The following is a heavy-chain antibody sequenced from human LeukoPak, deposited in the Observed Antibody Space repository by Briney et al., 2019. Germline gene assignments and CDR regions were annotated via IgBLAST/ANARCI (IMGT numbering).Heavy chain of an antibody. CDR1: GFTFSSYA. CDR3: AASFDSSGYFFWWDSAFDI. Sequence: GGSLRLSCAASGFTFSSYAMSWVRQAPGKGLEWVSAISGSGGSTYYADSVKGRFTISRDNSKNTPYLQMNSLRAEDTAVYYCAASFDSSGYFFWWDSAFDIWGQGTMVTVSS. CDR2: ISGSGGST. J-gene: IGHJ3*02. D-gene: IGHD3-22*01. V-gene: IGHV3-23*01.